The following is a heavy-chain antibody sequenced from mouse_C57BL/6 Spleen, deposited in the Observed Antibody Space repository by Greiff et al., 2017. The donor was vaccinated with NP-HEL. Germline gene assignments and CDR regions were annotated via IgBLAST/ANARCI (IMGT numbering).Heavy chain of an antibody. D-gene: IGHD2-3*01. CDR2: IYPGSGNT. V-gene: IGHV1-66*01. CDR3: ARGVYDGYYVGYFDV. J-gene: IGHJ1*03. CDR1: GYSFTSYY. Sequence: QVQLQQSGPELVKPGASVKISCKASGYSFTSYYIHWVKQRPGQGLEWIGWIYPGSGNTKYNEKFKGKATLTADTSSSTAYMQLSSLTSEDSAVYYCARGVYDGYYVGYFDVWGTGTTVTVSS.